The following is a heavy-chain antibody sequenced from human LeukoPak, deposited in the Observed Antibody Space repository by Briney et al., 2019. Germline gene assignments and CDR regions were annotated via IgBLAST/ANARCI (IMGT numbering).Heavy chain of an antibody. V-gene: IGHV3-74*01. CDR1: GFPFNNYW. J-gene: IGHJ4*02. CDR2: ISTDGSST. CDR3: ARRTVAGSLDY. D-gene: IGHD6-19*01. Sequence: GSLRLSCAASGFPFNNYWMHWVRRAPGKGLVWVSRISTDGSSTSYADSVEGRFTISRDNAKNTLYLQMNSLRTEDTAVYYCARRTVAGSLDYWGQGSLVTVSS.